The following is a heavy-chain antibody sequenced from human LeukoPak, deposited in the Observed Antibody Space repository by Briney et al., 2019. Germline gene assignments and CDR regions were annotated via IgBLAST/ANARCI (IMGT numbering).Heavy chain of an antibody. Sequence: PGGSLRLSCAASGFTFSSYWMSWVRQAPGKGLEWVANIKQDGSEKYYVDSVKGRFTISRANAKYCVYLKVNSLRAGDTAVYYCARGRGEHLLLDEDGFDIWGQGTMVTVSS. CDR2: IKQDGSEK. D-gene: IGHD2-2*01. V-gene: IGHV3-7*01. J-gene: IGHJ3*02. CDR3: ARGRGEHLLLDEDGFDI. CDR1: GFTFSSYW.